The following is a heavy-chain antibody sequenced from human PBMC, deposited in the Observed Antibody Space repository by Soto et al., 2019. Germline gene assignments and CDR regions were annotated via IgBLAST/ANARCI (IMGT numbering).Heavy chain of an antibody. CDR2: INHSGST. Sequence: PSETLSLTCALSGASFSGYYCSWIRQPPGEGLECIGEINHSGSTNYNPSLKSRVTISVDTSKNQFSLKLSSVTAAYTAVYYCARAYCSSTSCYPLPYYYYYGRDVWGQGTTVTVSS. V-gene: IGHV4-34*01. D-gene: IGHD2-2*01. CDR3: ARAYCSSTSCYPLPYYYYYGRDV. J-gene: IGHJ6*02. CDR1: GASFSGYY.